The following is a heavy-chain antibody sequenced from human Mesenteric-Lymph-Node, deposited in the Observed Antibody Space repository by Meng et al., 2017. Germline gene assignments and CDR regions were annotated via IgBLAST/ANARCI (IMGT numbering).Heavy chain of an antibody. Sequence: ESLKISCSVSGYSISSDFYWGWIRQPPGKGLEWIGSMHHSGTTYYNPSLKSRVSLSVDTSKNQFSLKLRSVTAADTAVYYCASLGYLQGPNDYWGQGTLVTVSS. J-gene: IGHJ4*02. CDR1: GYSISSDFY. D-gene: IGHD1-1*01. CDR2: MHHSGTT. CDR3: ASLGYLQGPNDY. V-gene: IGHV4-38-2*02.